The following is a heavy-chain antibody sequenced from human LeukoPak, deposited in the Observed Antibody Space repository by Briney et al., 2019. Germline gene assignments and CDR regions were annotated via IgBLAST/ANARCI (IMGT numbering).Heavy chain of an antibody. Sequence: GGSLRLSCAASGFTFSSYDMHWVRQAPGKDLEWVSAIGPTGDTYYPDSAKGRFTISRENAKNSLYLQMNSLRAGDTAVYYCARGGGGSYYYFDYWGQGTLVTVSS. V-gene: IGHV3-13*01. D-gene: IGHD1-26*01. J-gene: IGHJ4*02. CDR2: IGPTGDT. CDR1: GFTFSSYD. CDR3: ARGGGGSYYYFDY.